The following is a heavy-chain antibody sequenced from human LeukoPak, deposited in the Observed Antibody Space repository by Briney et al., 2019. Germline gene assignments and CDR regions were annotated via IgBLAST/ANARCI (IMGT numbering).Heavy chain of an antibody. CDR3: AKFAGLLDFDP. CDR1: VFTFSSYG. D-gene: IGHD2-15*01. V-gene: IGHV3-30*18. J-gene: IGHJ5*02. Sequence: GGSLRLSCAISVFTFSSYGMHWVRQAPGKGLEWVAVISYDGSNKYYADSVKGRFTISRDNSKNTLYLQMNSLRAEDTAVYYCAKFAGLLDFDPWGQGTLVTVSS. CDR2: ISYDGSNK.